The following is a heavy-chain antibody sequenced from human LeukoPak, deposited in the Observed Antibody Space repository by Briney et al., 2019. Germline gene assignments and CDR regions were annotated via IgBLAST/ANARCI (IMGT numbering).Heavy chain of an antibody. CDR2: IYYSGST. V-gene: IGHV4-39*07. Sequence: PSETLSLTCTVSGGSISSSSYYWGRIRQPQGKGLEWIGRIYYSGSTYYNPSLKSRVTISVDTSKIQISLNLNSVTGADTAVYFCARDEGSAYPFDYWGQGTLVTVSS. J-gene: IGHJ4*02. CDR1: GGSISSSSYY. CDR3: ARDEGSAYPFDY. D-gene: IGHD3-22*01.